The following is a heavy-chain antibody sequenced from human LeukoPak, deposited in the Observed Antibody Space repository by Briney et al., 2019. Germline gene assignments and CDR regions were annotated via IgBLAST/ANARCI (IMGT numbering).Heavy chain of an antibody. D-gene: IGHD1-26*01. J-gene: IGHJ3*02. Sequence: PGRSLRLSCAASGFTFDDYAMHWVRQAPGKGLEWVSGISWNSGSIGYADSVKGRFTISRDNARNSLYRQMNSLRAEDTALYYCAKDGGSYNLYAFNIWGQGTMVTVSS. V-gene: IGHV3-9*01. CDR2: ISWNSGSI. CDR1: GFTFDDYA. CDR3: AKDGGSYNLYAFNI.